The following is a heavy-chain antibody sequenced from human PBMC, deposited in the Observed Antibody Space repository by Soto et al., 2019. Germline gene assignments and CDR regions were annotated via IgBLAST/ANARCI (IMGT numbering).Heavy chain of an antibody. CDR2: IYPADSDT. V-gene: IGHV5-51*01. CDR1: GFSFTSYW. D-gene: IGHD3-16*01. Sequence: GESQKISCEGSGFSFTSYWIAWVRQVPGKGLEWMGIIYPADSDTRYSPSFQGQVTISADKSISTAYLQWSSLKPSDTGMYYCAGRGKYPNWLDPWGQGTLVTVSS. J-gene: IGHJ5*02. CDR3: AGRGKYPNWLDP.